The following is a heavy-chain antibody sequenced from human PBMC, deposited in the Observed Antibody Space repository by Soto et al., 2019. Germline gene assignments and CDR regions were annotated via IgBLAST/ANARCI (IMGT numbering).Heavy chain of an antibody. Sequence: SLRLSCAASGFTFSSYWMHWVRQAPGKGLVWVSRINSDGSSTTYADSVRGRFTISRDNAKNTLYLQMNSLRAEDTAVYYCARASKPLYYDILTGYYRGKDYYYGMDVWGQGTTVTVSS. V-gene: IGHV3-74*01. D-gene: IGHD3-9*01. CDR1: GFTFSSYW. J-gene: IGHJ6*02. CDR3: ARASKPLYYDILTGYYRGKDYYYGMDV. CDR2: INSDGSST.